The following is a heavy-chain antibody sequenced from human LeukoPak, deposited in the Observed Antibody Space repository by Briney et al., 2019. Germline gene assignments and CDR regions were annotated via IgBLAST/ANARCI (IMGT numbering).Heavy chain of an antibody. Sequence: ASVKVSCKASGYTFTSYGISWVRQAPGQGLEWMGWISAYNGNTNYAQKLQGRVTMTIDTSTSTAYMELRSLRSDDTAVYYCARAYQSRGYYDYWGQGTLVTVSS. V-gene: IGHV1-18*01. CDR1: GYTFTSYG. CDR3: ARAYQSRGYYDY. CDR2: ISAYNGNT. J-gene: IGHJ4*02. D-gene: IGHD3-22*01.